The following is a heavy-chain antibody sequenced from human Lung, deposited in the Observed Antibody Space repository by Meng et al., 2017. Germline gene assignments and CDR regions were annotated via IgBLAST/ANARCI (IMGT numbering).Heavy chain of an antibody. CDR2: IYYSGST. D-gene: IGHD3-22*01. Sequence: SETLSLTCTVSGGSISSSSYYWGWIRQPPGKGLEWIGSIYYSGSTYYNPSLKSRVTISVDTSKNQFSLKLSSVTAADTAVYYCARGLRITMIVVVMHFDYWGQGTLVTVSS. CDR3: ARGLRITMIVVVMHFDY. CDR1: GGSISSSSYY. J-gene: IGHJ4*02. V-gene: IGHV4-39*07.